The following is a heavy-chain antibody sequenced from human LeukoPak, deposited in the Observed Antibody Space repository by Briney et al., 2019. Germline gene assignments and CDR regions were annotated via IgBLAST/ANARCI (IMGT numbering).Heavy chain of an antibody. J-gene: IGHJ4*02. D-gene: IGHD3-22*01. V-gene: IGHV1-58*02. CDR2: IVVGSGNT. Sequence: SVKVSCKTSGFTFTSSAMQWVRQARGQRLEWIGWIVVGSGNTKYAQKFQERVAITRDTSTSTAYMELRSLRSDDTAVYYCARAHSWSSGYYCDYWGQGTLVTVSS. CDR1: GFTFTSSA. CDR3: ARAHSWSSGYYCDY.